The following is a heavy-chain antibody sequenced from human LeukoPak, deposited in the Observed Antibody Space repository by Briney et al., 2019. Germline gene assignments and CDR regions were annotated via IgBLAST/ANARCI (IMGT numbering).Heavy chain of an antibody. J-gene: IGHJ1*01. CDR1: GFTFTNYN. Sequence: ASVKVSCKASGFTFTNYNLHWVRQAPGQGLEWMAWINPNTGDTNYSQKFQGRVTMTRDTSISTAYMELSRLKSDDTAVYYCARGFYDASDFECFQHWGQGTLVTVSS. CDR3: ARGFYDASDFECFQH. CDR2: INPNTGDT. V-gene: IGHV1-2*02. D-gene: IGHD3-22*01.